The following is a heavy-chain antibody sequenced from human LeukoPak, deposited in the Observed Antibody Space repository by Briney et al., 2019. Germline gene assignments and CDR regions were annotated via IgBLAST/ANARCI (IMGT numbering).Heavy chain of an antibody. CDR2: ISYDGSNK. CDR3: ARVMSAFGGVIDHDAFDI. Sequence: GGSLRLSCAASGFTFSSYAVHWVRQAPGKGLEWVAVISYDGSNKYYADSVKGRFTISRDNFKNTLYLQMNSLRAEDTAVYYCARVMSAFGGVIDHDAFDIWGQETMVTVS. J-gene: IGHJ3*02. D-gene: IGHD3-16*02. V-gene: IGHV3-30-3*01. CDR1: GFTFSSYA.